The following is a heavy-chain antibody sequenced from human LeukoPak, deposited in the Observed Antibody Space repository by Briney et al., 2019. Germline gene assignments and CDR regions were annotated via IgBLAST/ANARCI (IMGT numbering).Heavy chain of an antibody. CDR3: GRDIATAVDY. Sequence: GGSLRLSCTASGFSFSSYWMHWVRQAPGKGLVWVSRINSAGISTNYADSVKGRFTISRDNAKNTLYLQMNSLRAEDTAIYYCGRDIATAVDYWGLGTLVTVSS. CDR2: INSAGIST. V-gene: IGHV3-74*01. CDR1: GFSFSSYW. D-gene: IGHD6-13*01. J-gene: IGHJ4*02.